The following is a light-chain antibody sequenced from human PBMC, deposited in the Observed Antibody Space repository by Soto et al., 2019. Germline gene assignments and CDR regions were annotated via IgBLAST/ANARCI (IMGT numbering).Light chain of an antibody. CDR1: SSSKW. Sequence: DIQMTQSPSTLAASVGDTVTMTCRSSSKWLAWYQKKPGQAPKLLIYDVYKLERGVPPRFSGSTSGAESTLTITFLQPDDLGTYYCQHTTDFPFGQGTKVEIK. CDR3: QHTTDFP. J-gene: IGKJ2*01. CDR2: DVY. V-gene: IGKV1-5*01.